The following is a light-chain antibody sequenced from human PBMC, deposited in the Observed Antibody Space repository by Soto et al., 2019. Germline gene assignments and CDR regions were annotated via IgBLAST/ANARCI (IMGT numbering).Light chain of an antibody. J-gene: IGKJ2*01. CDR3: QQYDNLPPYT. CDR1: QDISNY. CDR2: DAS. V-gene: IGKV1-33*01. Sequence: DIQMTQSPSSLSASVGDRVTITCQASQDISNYLNWYQQKPGKAPKLLIYDASNLETGVPSRFSGSGSGTDFTFTISSLQSEDIATYYCQQYDNLPPYTFGQGTNLAIK.